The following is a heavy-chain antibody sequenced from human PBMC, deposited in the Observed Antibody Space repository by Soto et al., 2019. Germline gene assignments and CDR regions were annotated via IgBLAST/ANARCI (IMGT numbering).Heavy chain of an antibody. Sequence: SVKVSCQASGYTFTSYGISWVRQAPVQGLEWMGWISAYNGNTNYAQKLQGRVTMTTDTSTSTAYMELRSLRSDDTAVYYCARDRSDYYYDSSGYYYFDYWGQGTLVTVSS. D-gene: IGHD3-22*01. V-gene: IGHV1-18*01. CDR1: GYTFTSYG. CDR3: ARDRSDYYYDSSGYYYFDY. J-gene: IGHJ4*02. CDR2: ISAYNGNT.